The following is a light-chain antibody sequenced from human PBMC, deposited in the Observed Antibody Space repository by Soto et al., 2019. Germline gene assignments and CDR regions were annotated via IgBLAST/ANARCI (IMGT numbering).Light chain of an antibody. CDR2: EVT. CDR1: SSDIGGYNY. J-gene: IGLJ2*01. V-gene: IGLV2-14*01. Sequence: QSALTQPASVSGSPGQSVTISCTGTSSDIGGYNYVSWYQQHPGKAPKLMIYEVTNRPSGVSNRCSASKSGNTASLTISGIHTADEAADYCSSYKCGNTLVVFGVGTQLTVL. CDR3: SSYKCGNTLVV.